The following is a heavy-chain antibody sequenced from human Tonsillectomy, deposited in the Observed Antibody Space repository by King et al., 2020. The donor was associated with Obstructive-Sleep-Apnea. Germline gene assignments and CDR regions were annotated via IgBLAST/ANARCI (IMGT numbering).Heavy chain of an antibody. CDR1: DGAFSVGSHH. CDR3: AREGTSSSPNWFGP. CDR2: TYYSGIT. V-gene: IGHV4-31*03. Sequence: VQLQESGPGLVKPSQTLSLTCTVSDGAFSVGSHHWNWILQLPGKGLEWIGYTYYSGITSYNPSLKGRVSISVDKSKGQFALRLDSVTAADTAVYYCAREGTSSSPNWFGPWGPGTLVTVSS. J-gene: IGHJ5*02. D-gene: IGHD2-2*01.